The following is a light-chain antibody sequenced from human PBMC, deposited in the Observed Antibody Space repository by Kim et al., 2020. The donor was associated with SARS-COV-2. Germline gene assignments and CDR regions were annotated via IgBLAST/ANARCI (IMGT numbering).Light chain of an antibody. CDR2: SNN. CDR3: AAWDDSLNGPV. CDR1: SSNIGSNT. Sequence: QSVLTQPPSASGTPGQRVTISCSGSSSNIGSNTVNWYQQLPGTAPKLLIYSNNQRPSGVPDRLSGSKSGTSASLAISGLQSEDVADYYCAAWDDSLNGPVFCGGTQLTVL. J-gene: IGLJ2*01. V-gene: IGLV1-44*01.